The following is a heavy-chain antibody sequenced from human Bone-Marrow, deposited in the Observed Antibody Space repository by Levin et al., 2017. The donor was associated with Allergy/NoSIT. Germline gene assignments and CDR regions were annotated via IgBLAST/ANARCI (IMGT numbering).Heavy chain of an antibody. J-gene: IGHJ3*02. Sequence: GESLKISCVASELAFKTYTMAWVRQAPGKGLEWVSSITGADGDIHSADSVKGRFTISRDNAKNSLYLQMNSLRVEDTAVYYCAREGDILSGHYDVFDIWGQGTMVTVSS. CDR3: AREGDILSGHYDVFDI. V-gene: IGHV3-21*06. CDR1: ELAFKTYT. CDR2: ITGADGDI. D-gene: IGHD3-9*01.